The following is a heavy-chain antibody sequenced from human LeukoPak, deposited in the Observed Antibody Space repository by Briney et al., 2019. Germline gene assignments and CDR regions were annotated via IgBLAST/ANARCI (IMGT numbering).Heavy chain of an antibody. V-gene: IGHV3-11*01. D-gene: IGHD3-3*01. CDR1: GFTFSDYY. CDR3: ARGGRFLEWSGGPVYYYYGMDV. Sequence: GGALRLSCAASGFTFSDYYMSWIREAPGKGREWGSYISSSGGIIYYADSVKGRFTISRDNAKNSLYLQMNSLRAEDTAVYYCARGGRFLEWSGGPVYYYYGMDVWGQGTTVTVSS. J-gene: IGHJ6*02. CDR2: ISSSGGII.